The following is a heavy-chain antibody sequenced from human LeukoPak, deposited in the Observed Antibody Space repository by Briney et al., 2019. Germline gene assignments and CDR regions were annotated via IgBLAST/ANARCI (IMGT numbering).Heavy chain of an antibody. CDR1: GFTFSSYA. J-gene: IGHJ6*02. D-gene: IGHD3-9*01. CDR2: IDSDGSST. Sequence: GGSLRLSCAASGFTFSSYAMSWVRQAPGKGLVWVSRIDSDGSSTSYVDSVQGRFTISRDNAKNTLYLQMNSLRAEDTAVYYCARTIPYYYGMDVWGQGTTVTVSS. CDR3: ARTIPYYYGMDV. V-gene: IGHV3-74*01.